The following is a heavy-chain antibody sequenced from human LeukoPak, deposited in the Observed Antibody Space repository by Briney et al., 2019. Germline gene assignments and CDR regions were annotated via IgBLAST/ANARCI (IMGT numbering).Heavy chain of an antibody. J-gene: IGHJ3*02. D-gene: IGHD6-13*01. V-gene: IGHV4-59*01. CDR3: ARAKQQLEPYDAFDI. CDR2: IYYSGST. Sequence: SSETLSLTCTVSGGSISSYYWSWIRQPPGKGLEWIGYIYYSGSTNYNPSLKSRVTISVDTSKNQFSLKLSSVTAADTAVYYCARAKQQLEPYDAFDIWGQGTVVTVSS. CDR1: GGSISSYY.